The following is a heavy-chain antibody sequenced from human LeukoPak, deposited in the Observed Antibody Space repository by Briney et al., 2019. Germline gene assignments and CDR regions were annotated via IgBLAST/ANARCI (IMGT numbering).Heavy chain of an antibody. D-gene: IGHD3-22*01. Sequence: SETLSLTCTVSGASISSSYWSWIRQPPTKRLEWIGFIYYSGSTNSNPSLKSRVTISADTPKNQFTLKLSSVTAADTAIYYCVRGNYDSRGYSNAFDIWGQGAKVTVSS. CDR1: GASISSSY. J-gene: IGHJ3*02. CDR2: IYYSGST. CDR3: VRGNYDSRGYSNAFDI. V-gene: IGHV4-59*01.